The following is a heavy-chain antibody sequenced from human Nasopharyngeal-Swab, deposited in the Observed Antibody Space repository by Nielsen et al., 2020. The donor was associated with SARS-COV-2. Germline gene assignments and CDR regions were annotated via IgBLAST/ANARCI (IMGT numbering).Heavy chain of an antibody. CDR1: GYTCSNNA. Sequence: ASVKVSCKAAGYTCSNNAISWVRQAPGQGREWVGWISAYSGATNYAQNFQARVTMTTDTSTSTAYMEVRSLRSNDTAVYYCARGGSHWLPFDYWGQGTLLTVSS. CDR3: ARGGSHWLPFDY. J-gene: IGHJ4*02. V-gene: IGHV1-18*01. D-gene: IGHD5-18*01. CDR2: ISAYSGAT.